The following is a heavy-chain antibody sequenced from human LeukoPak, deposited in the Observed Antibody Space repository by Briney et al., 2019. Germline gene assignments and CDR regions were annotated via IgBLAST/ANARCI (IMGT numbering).Heavy chain of an antibody. V-gene: IGHV1-2*06. Sequence: ASVKVSCKASGYTFTGYYMHRVRQAPGQGLEWMGRINPNSGGTNYAQKFQGRVTMTRDTFISTAYMELSRLRSDDTAVYYCAREVIAAAGPLDWGQGTLVTVSS. CDR2: INPNSGGT. CDR3: AREVIAAAGPLD. J-gene: IGHJ4*02. CDR1: GYTFTGYY. D-gene: IGHD6-13*01.